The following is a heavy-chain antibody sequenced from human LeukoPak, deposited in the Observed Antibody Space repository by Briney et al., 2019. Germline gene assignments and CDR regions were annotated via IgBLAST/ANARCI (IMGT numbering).Heavy chain of an antibody. D-gene: IGHD1-26*01. V-gene: IGHV1-18*01. CDR2: ISAYNGNT. CDR3: ARLGVSGNYYYYYMDV. CDR1: GYTFASYG. J-gene: IGHJ6*03. Sequence: ASVKVSCKASGYTFASYGISWVRQAPGQGLEWMGWISAYNGNTNYAQKLQGRVTMTTDTSTSTAYMELRSLRSDDPAVYYCARLGVSGNYYYYYMDVWGKGTTVTVSS.